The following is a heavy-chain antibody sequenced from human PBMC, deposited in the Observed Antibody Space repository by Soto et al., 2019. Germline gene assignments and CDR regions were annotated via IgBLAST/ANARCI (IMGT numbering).Heavy chain of an antibody. Sequence: EVQLVESGGGLVKPGWSLRLSCAASGFTFNSYNMNWVRQAPGRGLEWVSSISSGSSYIYYSDSVKGRYDIHRDVTKNSLYQKMSSLGAEDTAIYYCTSMSDYRWSGGMDVWGQGTTVTVSS. CDR2: ISSGSSYI. D-gene: IGHD4-17*01. CDR1: GFTFNSYN. CDR3: TSMSDYRWSGGMDV. J-gene: IGHJ6*02. V-gene: IGHV3-21*01.